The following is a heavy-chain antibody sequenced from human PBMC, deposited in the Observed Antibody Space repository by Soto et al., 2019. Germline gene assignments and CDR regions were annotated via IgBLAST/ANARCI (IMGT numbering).Heavy chain of an antibody. CDR3: ARDVDSAMVGCFDY. Sequence: QVQLVESGGGVVQPGRSLRLSCAASGFTFSSYGMHWVRQAPGKGLEWVAVIWFDGSNKYYADSVKGRFTSSRDNSKNTLYLHMNSLRAEDTAVYYCARDVDSAMVGCFDYWGQGTLVTVSS. V-gene: IGHV3-33*01. J-gene: IGHJ4*02. CDR1: GFTFSSYG. CDR2: IWFDGSNK. D-gene: IGHD5-18*01.